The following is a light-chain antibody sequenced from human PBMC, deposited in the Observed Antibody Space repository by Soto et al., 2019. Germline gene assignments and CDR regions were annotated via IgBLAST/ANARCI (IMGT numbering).Light chain of an antibody. CDR2: DAS. Sequence: DIQMTQSPSSLSASVGDRVTITCRASQDISNYLNGYQQRPGKAPKLLIYDASNLERGVPSRFSGTLSGTHFTFAITSLQPEDVATYYCQQSDSLPITFGQGTRLEI. J-gene: IGKJ5*01. CDR3: QQSDSLPIT. CDR1: QDISNY. V-gene: IGKV1-33*01.